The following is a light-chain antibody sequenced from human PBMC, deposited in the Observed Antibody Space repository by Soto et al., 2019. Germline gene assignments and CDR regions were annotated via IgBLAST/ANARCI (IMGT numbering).Light chain of an antibody. J-gene: IGLJ2*01. CDR1: SSDVGGYNY. V-gene: IGLV2-14*01. Sequence: QSALTQPASVSGSPGQSITISCTGTSSDVGGYNYVSWYQQHPGKAPKLMIYDVSNRPSGVSNRFSGSKSGNTASLTISGLQAADEADYYCSSYTSSSTLVVFGGRTQVTVL. CDR2: DVS. CDR3: SSYTSSSTLVV.